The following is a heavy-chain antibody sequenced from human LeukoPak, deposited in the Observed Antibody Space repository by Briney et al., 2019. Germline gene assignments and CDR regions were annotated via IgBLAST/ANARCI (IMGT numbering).Heavy chain of an antibody. D-gene: IGHD6-13*01. J-gene: IGHJ4*02. Sequence: SETLSLTCTVSGGSVSSGGYYWSWIRQHPGKGLEWIGYIYYSGSTYYNPSLKSRVTISVDTSKNQFSLKLSSVTAADTAVYYCARVQAAAGYFDYWGQGTLVTVSS. CDR3: ARVQAAAGYFDY. V-gene: IGHV4-31*03. CDR2: IYYSGST. CDR1: GGSVSSGGYY.